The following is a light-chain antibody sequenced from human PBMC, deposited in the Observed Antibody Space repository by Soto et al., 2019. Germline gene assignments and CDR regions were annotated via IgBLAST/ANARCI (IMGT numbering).Light chain of an antibody. CDR1: QSVHNN. V-gene: IGKV3-11*01. J-gene: IGKJ5*01. CDR3: QQRANWPPIT. Sequence: EIVLTQSPATLSLSPGDRAALSCKASQSVHNNLAWYQQKPGQAPRLLLYGASTRAAGIPARFSGSGSGTDFTLTISSLEPEDFAVYYYQQRANWPPITFGEGTRLEIK. CDR2: GAS.